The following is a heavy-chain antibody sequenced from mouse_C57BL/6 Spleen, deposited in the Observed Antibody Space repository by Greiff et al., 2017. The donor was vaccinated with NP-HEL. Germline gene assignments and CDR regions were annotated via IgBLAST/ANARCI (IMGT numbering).Heavy chain of an antibody. Sequence: QVQLKQPGAELVRPGSSVKLSCKASGYTFTSYWMDWVKQRPGQGLEWIGNIYPSDSETHYNQKFKDKATLTVDKSSSTAYMQLSSLTSEDSAVYYCARERATVVAGDFDYWGQGTTLTVSS. J-gene: IGHJ2*01. CDR3: ARERATVVAGDFDY. V-gene: IGHV1-61*01. CDR2: IYPSDSET. D-gene: IGHD1-1*01. CDR1: GYTFTSYW.